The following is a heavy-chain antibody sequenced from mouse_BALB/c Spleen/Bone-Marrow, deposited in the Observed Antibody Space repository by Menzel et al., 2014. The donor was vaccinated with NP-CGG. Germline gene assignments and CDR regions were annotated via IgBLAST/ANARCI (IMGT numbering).Heavy chain of an antibody. Sequence: EVQGVESGGGLVQPGGSLKLSCAASGFDFSRYWISWVRQAPGKGLEWIGEINPDSRTINYTPSLKDKFIISRDNAKNTLNLQVSKVRSEDTALYYCARLGYYGGFAYWGQGTLVTVSA. D-gene: IGHD1-1*01. V-gene: IGHV4-1*02. CDR3: ARLGYYGGFAY. CDR1: GFDFSRYW. CDR2: INPDSRTI. J-gene: IGHJ3*01.